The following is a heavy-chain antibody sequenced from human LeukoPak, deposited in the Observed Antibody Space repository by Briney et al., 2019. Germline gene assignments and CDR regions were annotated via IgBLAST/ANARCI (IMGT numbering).Heavy chain of an antibody. V-gene: IGHV1-46*01. J-gene: IGHJ5*02. D-gene: IGHD2-21*02. CDR1: GYTFTNCF. CDR3: ARDGDAYCSGDCYIDP. CDR2: INPSGGST. Sequence: ASVKVSCKASGYTFTNCFVHWVRQAPGQGLEWMGIINPSGGSTRYTQKFQGRVTMTRDTSTSTVYMELSSLRSEDTAVYYGARDGDAYCSGDCYIDPWGQETLVTVSS.